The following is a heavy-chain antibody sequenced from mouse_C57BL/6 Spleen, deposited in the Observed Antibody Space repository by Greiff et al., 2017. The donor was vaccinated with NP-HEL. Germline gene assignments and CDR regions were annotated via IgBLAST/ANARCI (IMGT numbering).Heavy chain of an antibody. CDR3: ARGGYDDAGY. J-gene: IGHJ2*01. D-gene: IGHD2-4*01. CDR2: IDPSDSDT. CDR1: GYTFTSYW. V-gene: IGHV1-52*01. Sequence: QVQLQQPGAELVRPGSSVKLSCKASGYTFTSYWMHWVKQRPIQGLEWIGNIDPSDSDTHYHQKFKDKATLTVDKSSSTAYKQLSSRSSADSAVYYCARGGYDDAGYWGQGTTLSAAS.